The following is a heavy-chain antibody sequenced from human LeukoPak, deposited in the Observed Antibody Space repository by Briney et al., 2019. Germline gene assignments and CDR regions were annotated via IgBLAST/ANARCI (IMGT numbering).Heavy chain of an antibody. CDR2: IYSGGST. J-gene: IGHJ4*02. Sequence: HPGGSLRLSCAASGFTVSSNYMSWVRQAPGKGLEWVSVIYSGGSTYYADSVKGRFTISRDNSKNTLYLQMNSLRAEDTAVYYCARYCSGGSCYASDYWGQGTLVTVSS. V-gene: IGHV3-53*01. CDR3: ARYCSGGSCYASDY. CDR1: GFTVSSNY. D-gene: IGHD2-15*01.